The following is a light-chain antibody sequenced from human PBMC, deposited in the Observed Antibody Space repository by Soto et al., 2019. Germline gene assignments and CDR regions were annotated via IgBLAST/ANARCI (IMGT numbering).Light chain of an antibody. CDR2: EVS. CDR3: SSYAGSNIPVV. J-gene: IGLJ2*01. V-gene: IGLV2-8*01. Sequence: QSALTQPTSASGSPGQSVTISCTGTSRDVGGYNCVSWYQQHPGKAPKLMIYEVSKRPSGVPDRFSGSKSGNTASLTVSGLQAEDEADYYCSSYAGSNIPVVFGGGTKVTVL. CDR1: SRDVGGYNC.